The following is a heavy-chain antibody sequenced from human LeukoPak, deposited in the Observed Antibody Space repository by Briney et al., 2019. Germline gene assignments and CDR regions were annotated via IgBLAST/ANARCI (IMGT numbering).Heavy chain of an antibody. J-gene: IGHJ5*02. CDR1: GYTFTGYY. D-gene: IGHD4-23*01. CDR3: ARDLYGGTSATFDN. CDR2: INPNSGGT. Sequence: GASVNVSCKASGYTFTGYYMHWVRQAPGQGLGWMGWINPNSGGTYSAQKFQGRVSMTSDTSISTAYMELSRLRSDDTAVYYCARDLYGGTSATFDNWGQGTLVTVSS. V-gene: IGHV1-2*02.